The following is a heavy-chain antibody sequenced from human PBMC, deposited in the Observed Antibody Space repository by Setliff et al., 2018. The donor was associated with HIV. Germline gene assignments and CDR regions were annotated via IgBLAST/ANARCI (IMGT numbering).Heavy chain of an antibody. Sequence: GGSLRLSCTASGFTFGDYAMSWVRQAPGKGLEWVGFIRSKAYGGTTEYAASVKGRFTISRDDSKSIAYLQMNSLKTEDTAVYYCTRVAYEYIYGYNNYYYMDVWGKGTTVTVSS. V-gene: IGHV3-49*04. CDR2: IRSKAYGGTT. D-gene: IGHD5-18*01. CDR3: TRVAYEYIYGYNNYYYMDV. J-gene: IGHJ6*03. CDR1: GFTFGDYA.